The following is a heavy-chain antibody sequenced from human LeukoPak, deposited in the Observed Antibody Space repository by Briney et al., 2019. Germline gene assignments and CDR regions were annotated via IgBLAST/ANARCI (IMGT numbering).Heavy chain of an antibody. V-gene: IGHV3-30-3*01. D-gene: IGHD3-10*01. CDR2: ASYDGSNK. CDR3: ARDKESYYYGYGMDV. J-gene: IGHJ6*02. Sequence: GGSLRLSCAASGFTFSTYAMHWVRQAPGKGLEWVAVASYDGSNKYYADSVKGRFTISRDNSKNTFYLQMNSLRAEDTAVYYCARDKESYYYGYGMDVWGQGTTVTVSS. CDR1: GFTFSTYA.